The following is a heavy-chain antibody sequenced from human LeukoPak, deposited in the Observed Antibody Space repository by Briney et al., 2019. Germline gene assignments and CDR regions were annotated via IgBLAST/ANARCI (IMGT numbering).Heavy chain of an antibody. Sequence: SETLSLTCAVYGGSFSGYYWSWIRQPPGKGLEWIGEINHSGSTNYNPSLKSRVTISVDTSKNQFSLKLSSVTAADTAVYYCARGLPLGRPAHGMDVWGQGTTVTVSS. D-gene: IGHD3-16*01. CDR1: GGSFSGYY. CDR3: ARGLPLGRPAHGMDV. CDR2: INHSGST. V-gene: IGHV4-34*01. J-gene: IGHJ6*02.